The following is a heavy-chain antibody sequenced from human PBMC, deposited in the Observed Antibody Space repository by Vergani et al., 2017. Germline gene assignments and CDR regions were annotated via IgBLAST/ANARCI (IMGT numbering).Heavy chain of an antibody. J-gene: IGHJ4*02. D-gene: IGHD5-12*01. Sequence: EVQLVESGGDLVQPGRSLRLSCTASGFTFRNYAMTWVRQAPGKGLEWVSIISDNGGTPYYADSVKGRFIISRDNSKNTLHLQMNSLRADDTAVYYCTKGSRGYTGYFFDYWGQGTLATVSS. V-gene: IGHV3-23*04. CDR1: GFTFRNYA. CDR3: TKGSRGYTGYFFDY. CDR2: ISDNGGTP.